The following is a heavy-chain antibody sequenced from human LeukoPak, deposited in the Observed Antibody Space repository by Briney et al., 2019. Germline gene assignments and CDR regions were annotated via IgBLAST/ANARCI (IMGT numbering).Heavy chain of an antibody. CDR2: IYYSGST. CDR1: GDSISSGDFY. J-gene: IGHJ5*02. V-gene: IGHV4-30-4*08. D-gene: IGHD3-3*01. CDR3: AREVLYPNWFDP. Sequence: SQTLSLTCTVSGDSISSGDFYWTWIRQPPGKGLEWIGYIYYSGSTYYNPSLKSRVTMSVDTSKNQFSLKLSSVTAADAAVYYCAREVLYPNWFDPWGQGTLVTVSS.